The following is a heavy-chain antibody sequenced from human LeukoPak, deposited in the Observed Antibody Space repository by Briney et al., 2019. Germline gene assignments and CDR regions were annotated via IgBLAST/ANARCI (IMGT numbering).Heavy chain of an antibody. Sequence: PSQTLSLTCTVSGGSISSGDYYWSWIRQPPGKGLEWIGYIYYSGSTYYNPSLKSRVTISVDTSKNQFSLKLSSVTAADTAVYYCARDRAEGDWFDPWGQGTLVTVSS. CDR1: GGSISSGDYY. CDR2: IYYSGST. CDR3: ARDRAEGDWFDP. J-gene: IGHJ5*02. V-gene: IGHV4-30-4*08. D-gene: IGHD3-16*01.